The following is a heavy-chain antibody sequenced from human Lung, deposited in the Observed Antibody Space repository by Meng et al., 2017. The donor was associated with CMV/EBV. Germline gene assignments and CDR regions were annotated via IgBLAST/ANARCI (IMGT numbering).Heavy chain of an antibody. CDR2: ITGSGGST. D-gene: IGHD6-13*01. CDR3: AKAFSASWYREYYDY. Sequence: GEXXKISCAAPEFTFRSYAMSWVRQAPGRGLAWVSAITGSGGSTYYADSVKGRFTVSRDNSKNTLYLQMNSLRAEDTAVYYCAKAFSASWYREYYDYWCQGTLVTVSS. J-gene: IGHJ4*02. CDR1: EFTFRSYA. V-gene: IGHV3-23*01.